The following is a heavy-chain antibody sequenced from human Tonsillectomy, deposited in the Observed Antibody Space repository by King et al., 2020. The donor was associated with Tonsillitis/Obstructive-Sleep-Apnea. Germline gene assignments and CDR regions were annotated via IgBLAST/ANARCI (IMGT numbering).Heavy chain of an antibody. J-gene: IGHJ4*02. CDR1: GYTLTELS. D-gene: IGHD3-16*02. V-gene: IGHV1-24*01. CDR2: FDPEDGET. CDR3: ATAGVVGTGRADYVWGSYRYTGAY. Sequence: VQLVESGAEVKKPGASVKVSCKVSGYTLTELSMHWVRQAPGKGLEWMGGFDPEDGETIYAQKFQGRVTMTEDTSTDTAYMELSSLRSEDTAVYYCATAGVVGTGRADYVWGSYRYTGAYWGQGTLVTVSS.